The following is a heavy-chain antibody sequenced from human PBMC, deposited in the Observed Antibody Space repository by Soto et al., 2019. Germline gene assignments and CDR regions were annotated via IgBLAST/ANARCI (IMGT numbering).Heavy chain of an antibody. CDR2: IYSSGST. J-gene: IGHJ4*02. CDR1: GGSITHYY. CDR3: ARAGGWQAPIGF. Sequence: SETLSLTCTVSGGSITHYYWNWIRQPPGKGLEWIGYIYSSGSTNYNPSLKSRVTISLDTSKNQFSLNLSSVTAADTAMYYCARAGGWQAPIGFWGQGTLVTVSS. V-gene: IGHV4-59*01. D-gene: IGHD6-19*01.